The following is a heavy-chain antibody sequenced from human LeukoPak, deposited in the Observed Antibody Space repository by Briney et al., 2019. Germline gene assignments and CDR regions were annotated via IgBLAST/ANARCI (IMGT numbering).Heavy chain of an antibody. CDR2: IYPGDSDT. J-gene: IGHJ4*02. V-gene: IGHV5-51*01. D-gene: IGHD2-21*02. CDR1: GYSFTSYW. CDR3: ARLNCGGDCYFWEFWLDY. Sequence: AGESLKISCKGSGYSFTSYWIGWVRQMPGKGLEWMGIIYPGDSDTRYSPSFQGQVTTSADKSISTAYLQWSSLKASDTAMYYCARLNCGGDCYFWEFWLDYWGQGTLVTVSS.